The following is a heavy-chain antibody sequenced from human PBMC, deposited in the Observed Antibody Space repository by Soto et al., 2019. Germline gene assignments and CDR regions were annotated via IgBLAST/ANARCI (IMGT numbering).Heavy chain of an antibody. V-gene: IGHV4-30-2*01. Sequence: SETLSLTCAVYGGSISSGGYSWSWIRQPPGKGLEWIGYIYHSGSTYYNPSLKSRVTIPVDRSKDQFSLKLSSVTAADTAVYYCARASAGTGFDYWGQGTLVTVSS. CDR2: IYHSGST. J-gene: IGHJ4*02. D-gene: IGHD6-13*01. CDR1: GGSISSGGYS. CDR3: ARASAGTGFDY.